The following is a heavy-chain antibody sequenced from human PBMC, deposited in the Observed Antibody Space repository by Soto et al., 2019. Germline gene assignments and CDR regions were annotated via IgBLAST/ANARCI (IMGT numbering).Heavy chain of an antibody. CDR1: GFTFSNYW. CDR2: IKPDGTEK. J-gene: IGHJ4*02. Sequence: QPGGSLRLSCVISGFTFSNYWMTWVRQAPGKGLEWVANIKPDGTEKYYVDSVKGRFTISRDNAKNSLFLQMNSLRAEDTAVYYCARDGTVLLATINIFDYWGQGT. CDR3: ARDGTVLLATINIFDY. D-gene: IGHD5-12*01. V-gene: IGHV3-7*01.